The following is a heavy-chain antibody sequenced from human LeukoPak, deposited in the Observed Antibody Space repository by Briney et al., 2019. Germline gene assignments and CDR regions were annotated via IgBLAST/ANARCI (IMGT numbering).Heavy chain of an antibody. CDR1: GGTFSSYA. CDR3: ARSSYYYDSSGYYQTTFDY. V-gene: IGHV1-69*01. CDR2: IIPIFGTA. J-gene: IGHJ4*02. D-gene: IGHD3-22*01. Sequence: SVKVSCKASGGTFSSYAISWVRQAPGQGLEWMGGIIPIFGTANYAQRFQGRVTITADESTSTAYMELSSLRSEDTAVYYCARSSYYYDSSGYYQTTFDYWGQGTLVTVSS.